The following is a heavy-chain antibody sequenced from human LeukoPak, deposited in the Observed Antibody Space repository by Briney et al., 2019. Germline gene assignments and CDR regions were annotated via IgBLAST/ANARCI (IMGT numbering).Heavy chain of an antibody. CDR3: ARQSSSSYYYYMDV. CDR1: GGSISSGGYS. J-gene: IGHJ6*03. V-gene: IGHV4-31*03. Sequence: SQTLSLTCTVSGGSISSGGYSWSWIRQHPGKGLEWIGYIYYSGSTYYNPSLKSRVTISVDTSKNQFSLKLSSVTAADTAVYYCARQSSSSYYYYMDVWGKGTTVTVSS. D-gene: IGHD6-6*01. CDR2: IYYSGST.